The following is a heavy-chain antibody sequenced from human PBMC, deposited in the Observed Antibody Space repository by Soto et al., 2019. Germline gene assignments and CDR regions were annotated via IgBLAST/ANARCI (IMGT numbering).Heavy chain of an antibody. CDR1: GFTFSDYY. Sequence: GGSLRLSCAASGFTFSDYYMSWIRQAPGKGLEWVSYISSSSSYTNYADSVKGRFTISRDNAKNSLYLQMNSLRAEDTAVYYCARDHTDYYDSSGYYYVEAGYYFDYWGQGTLVTVSS. J-gene: IGHJ4*02. V-gene: IGHV3-11*05. CDR3: ARDHTDYYDSSGYYYVEAGYYFDY. D-gene: IGHD3-22*01. CDR2: ISSSSSYT.